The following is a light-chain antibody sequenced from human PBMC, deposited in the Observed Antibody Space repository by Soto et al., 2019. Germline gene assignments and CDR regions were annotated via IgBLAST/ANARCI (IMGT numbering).Light chain of an antibody. Sequence: IQMTQSPNTLSASVGDSVAVTCRASENVNGHLAWYQQKPGKAPKLLIYEASILESGVPSRFSGSGFGTEFILTINGLLPEDFVTYYCQQYNNWPSFGQGTKV. V-gene: IGKV1-5*03. CDR1: ENVNGH. J-gene: IGKJ1*01. CDR3: QQYNNWPS. CDR2: EAS.